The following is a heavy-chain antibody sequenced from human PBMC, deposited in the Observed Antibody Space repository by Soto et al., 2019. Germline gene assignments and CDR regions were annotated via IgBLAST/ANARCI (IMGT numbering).Heavy chain of an antibody. CDR1: GYSFTDYF. J-gene: IGHJ4*02. Sequence: QVQLVQSGAEVRKPGASVKVSCKASGYSFTDYFVHWGRQAPGQGPEWMGIINPDGGTTGYAQKFQGRVTLTSDASTNTLYMELRGLTSDDTAVYYCASLIGVDVLRDYWGQGTRVTVSS. CDR3: ASLIGVDVLRDY. V-gene: IGHV1-46*01. D-gene: IGHD2-21*01. CDR2: INPDGGTT.